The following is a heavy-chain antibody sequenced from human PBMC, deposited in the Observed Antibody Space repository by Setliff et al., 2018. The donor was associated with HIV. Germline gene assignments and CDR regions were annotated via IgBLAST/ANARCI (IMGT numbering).Heavy chain of an antibody. J-gene: IGHJ3*01. CDR1: GGSISSHY. CDR2: IYYSGNT. CDR3: ARRGVEFRELLYSIGAFDL. Sequence: KSSETLSLTCTVSGGSISSHYWSWIRQPPGKGLEWIGYIYYSGNTKYNPSLKSRVTISVDTPKKQFSLKLASVTATDTAVYYSARRGVEFRELLYSIGAFDLWGQGTMVTVSS. D-gene: IGHD3-10*01. V-gene: IGHV4-59*08.